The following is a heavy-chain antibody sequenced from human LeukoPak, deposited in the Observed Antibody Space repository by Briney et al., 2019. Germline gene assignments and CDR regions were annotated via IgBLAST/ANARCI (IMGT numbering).Heavy chain of an antibody. CDR1: GYTFTSYG. CDR2: ISAYNGNT. D-gene: IGHD2-15*01. J-gene: IGHJ4*02. CDR3: ARSGCSGGSCYSADY. V-gene: IGHV1-18*01. Sequence: EASVKVSCKASGYTFTSYGISWVRQAPGQGLEWMGWISAYNGNTNYAQKLQGRVTTTTDTSTSTAYMELRSLRSDDTAVYYCARSGCSGGSCYSADYWGQGTLVTVSS.